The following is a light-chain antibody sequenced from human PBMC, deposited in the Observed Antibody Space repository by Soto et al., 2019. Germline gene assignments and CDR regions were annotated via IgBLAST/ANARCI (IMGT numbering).Light chain of an antibody. J-gene: IGKJ5*01. CDR1: QSVSSSY. CDR2: GAS. Sequence: EIVLTQSPGTLSLSPVERATLSCRASQSVSSSYLAWYQQKPGQAPRLLIYGASSRATGIPDRFRGSGSGTDFTLTISRLEPEDFAVYYCQQYGSSITFGQGTRLEI. V-gene: IGKV3-20*01. CDR3: QQYGSSIT.